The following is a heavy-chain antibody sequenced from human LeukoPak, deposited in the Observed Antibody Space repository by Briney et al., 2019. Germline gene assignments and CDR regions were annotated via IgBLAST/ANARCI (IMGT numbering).Heavy chain of an antibody. CDR3: ARVSWIHAFDI. V-gene: IGHV4-39*07. CDR2: IYYSGST. Sequence: SETLSLTCTVSGGSISSSSYYWGWIRQPPGKGLEWIGCIYYSGSTYYNPSLKSRVTISVDTSKNQFSLKLSSVTAADTAVYYCARVSWIHAFDIWGQGTMVTVSS. CDR1: GGSISSSSYY. J-gene: IGHJ3*02. D-gene: IGHD2-2*03.